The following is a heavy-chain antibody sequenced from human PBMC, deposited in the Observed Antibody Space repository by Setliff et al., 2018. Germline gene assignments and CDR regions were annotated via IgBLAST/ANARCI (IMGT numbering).Heavy chain of an antibody. CDR2: ISPYNGKT. CDR3: ARGGMAAANRKGVFEY. J-gene: IGHJ4*02. Sequence: ASVKVSCKASGYTFTGSHIHWVRQAPGQGVEWMGWISPYNGKTRSIERFQGRLTLTIDTSTNTVFMELRNLRPDDTAIYYCARGGMAAANRKGVFEYWGQGTLVTVSS. D-gene: IGHD6-13*01. V-gene: IGHV1-18*04. CDR1: GYTFTGSH.